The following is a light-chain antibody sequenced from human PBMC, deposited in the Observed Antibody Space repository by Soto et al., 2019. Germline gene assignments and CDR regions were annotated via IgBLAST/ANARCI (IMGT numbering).Light chain of an antibody. CDR2: WAS. CDR3: QQYYSTPIS. CDR1: QSDLYSSNNRNY. V-gene: IGKV4-1*01. Sequence: DIVMTQSPDSLAVSLGERATINCKSSQSDLYSSNNRNYLAWYRQKPGQPPKLLIYWASTRESGVPDRFSGSGSGTDFTLTISSLQAEDVAVYYCQQYYSTPISFGQGTKLEIK. J-gene: IGKJ2*01.